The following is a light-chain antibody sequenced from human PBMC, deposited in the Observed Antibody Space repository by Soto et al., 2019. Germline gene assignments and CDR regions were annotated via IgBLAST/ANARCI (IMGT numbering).Light chain of an antibody. Sequence: DIQMTQSPSSVSASVGDRLTITCRASRDISNSLAWYQQTPGKAPKLLLRGASSLHRGVPSRFIGGGAGTEFTLTISSLQPEDFATYYCQQTSAFPRTFGQGTTVDVK. CDR2: GAS. CDR3: QQTSAFPRT. V-gene: IGKV1-12*01. J-gene: IGKJ1*01. CDR1: RDISNS.